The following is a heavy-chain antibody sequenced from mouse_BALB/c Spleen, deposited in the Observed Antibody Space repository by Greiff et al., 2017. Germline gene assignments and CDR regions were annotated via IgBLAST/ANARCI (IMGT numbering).Heavy chain of an antibody. CDR2: INPYNGGT. J-gene: IGHJ4*01. CDR1: GYSFTGYT. V-gene: IGHV1-18*01. CDR3: AILDYDYDVGAMDY. Sequence: VQLQQSGPELVKPGASMKISCKASGYSFTGYTMNWVKQSHGKNLEWIGLINPYNGGTSYNQKFKGKATLTVDKSSSTAYMELLSLTSEDSAVYYGAILDYDYDVGAMDYWGQGTSVTVSS. D-gene: IGHD2-4*01.